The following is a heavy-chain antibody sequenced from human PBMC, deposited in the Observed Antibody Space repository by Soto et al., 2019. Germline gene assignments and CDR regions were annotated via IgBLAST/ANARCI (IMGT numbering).Heavy chain of an antibody. D-gene: IGHD2-2*01. J-gene: IGHJ6*02. CDR1: GYTFTGYY. CDR2: INPNSGGT. V-gene: IGHV1-2*02. Sequence: ASVKVSCKASGYTFTGYYMHWVRQAPGQGLEWMGWINPNSGGTNYAQKFQGRVTMTRDTSISTAYMELSRLRSDDTAVYYCARSDIVVVPAAMFYYYYGMDVWGQGTTVTVSS. CDR3: ARSDIVVVPAAMFYYYYGMDV.